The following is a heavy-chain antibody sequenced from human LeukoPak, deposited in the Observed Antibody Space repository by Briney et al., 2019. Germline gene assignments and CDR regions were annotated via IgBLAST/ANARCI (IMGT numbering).Heavy chain of an antibody. CDR2: ISGSGDST. V-gene: IGHV3-23*01. Sequence: GGSLRLSCAASGFTFSSYAMSWVRQAPGKGLEWVSAISGSGDSTYYADSVKGRFTVSRDNSKNTLYLQMNSLRAEDTAVYYCAKSRGRDGYNWWGQGTLVTVSS. CDR3: AKSRGRDGYNW. CDR1: GFTFSSYA. J-gene: IGHJ4*02. D-gene: IGHD5-24*01.